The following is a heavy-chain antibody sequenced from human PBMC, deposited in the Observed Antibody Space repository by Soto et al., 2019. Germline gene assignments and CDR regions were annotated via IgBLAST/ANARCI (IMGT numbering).Heavy chain of an antibody. CDR3: AKDLRFLEWLPQTYYFDY. CDR1: GFTFDDYT. Sequence: GGSLRLSCAASGFTFDDYTMHWVRQAPGKGLEWVSLISWDGGSTYYADSVKGRFTISRDNSKNSLYLQMNSLRTEDTALYYCAKDLRFLEWLPQTYYFDYWGQGTLVTVSS. J-gene: IGHJ4*02. CDR2: ISWDGGST. D-gene: IGHD3-3*01. V-gene: IGHV3-43*01.